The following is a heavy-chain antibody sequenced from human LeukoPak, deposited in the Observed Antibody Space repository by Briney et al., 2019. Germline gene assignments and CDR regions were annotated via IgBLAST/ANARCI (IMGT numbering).Heavy chain of an antibody. D-gene: IGHD3-22*01. CDR2: ISWNSGNI. V-gene: IGHV3-9*01. J-gene: IGHJ4*02. CDR3: GKASSGYYSAILH. CDR1: GFTFEDYS. Sequence: GGSLRLSCAASGFTFEDYSMHWVRQAPGKGLEWVSGISWNSGNIGYADSVKGRFTISRDNAKNSLYLQMDSLRAEDTAFYYCGKASSGYYSAILHWGQGALVTVSS.